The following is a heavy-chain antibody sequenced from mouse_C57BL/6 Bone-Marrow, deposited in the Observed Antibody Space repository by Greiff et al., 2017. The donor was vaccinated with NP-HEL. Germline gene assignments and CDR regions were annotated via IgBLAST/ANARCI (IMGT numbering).Heavy chain of an antibody. CDR1: GYTFTDYN. D-gene: IGHD1-1*01. V-gene: IGHV1-18*01. CDR2: IHPNTGGT. CDR3: ARRDYYGSSFLYYFDY. J-gene: IGHJ2*01. Sequence: VQLKESGPELVKPGASVTIPCKASGYTFTDYNMDWVKQSHGTSLEWIGDIHPNTGGTIYNQQFKGKATLTVDKSSSPAYMELRSLTSEDTAVYYCARRDYYGSSFLYYFDYWGQGTTLTVSS.